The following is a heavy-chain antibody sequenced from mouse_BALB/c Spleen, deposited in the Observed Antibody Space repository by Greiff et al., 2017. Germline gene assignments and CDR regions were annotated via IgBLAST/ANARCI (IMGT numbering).Heavy chain of an antibody. Sequence: EVQLVESGGGLVKPGGSLKLSCAASGFTFSDYYMYWVRQTPEKRLEWVATISDGGSYTYYPDSVKGRCTISRDNAKNNLYLQMSSLKSEDTAMYYCASPYDGYSWFAYWGQGTLVTVSA. CDR1: GFTFSDYY. V-gene: IGHV5-4*02. CDR2: ISDGGSYT. J-gene: IGHJ3*01. CDR3: ASPYDGYSWFAY. D-gene: IGHD2-3*01.